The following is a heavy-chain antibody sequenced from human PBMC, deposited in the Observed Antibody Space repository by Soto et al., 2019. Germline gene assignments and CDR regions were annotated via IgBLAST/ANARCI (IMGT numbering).Heavy chain of an antibody. CDR2: ISGSGGST. J-gene: IGHJ6*02. V-gene: IGHV3-23*01. D-gene: IGHD2-15*01. CDR1: GFNFIGLA. Sequence: GGFLRLPCAAFGFNFIGLAMRWVRKATRKGLEWVSGISGSGGSTYYADSVKGRFTISRDNSKNTLYLQMNRLRAEDTAVYYCAKAVVVAATFRGALLGSGVSNDYYYGMDVWGQGTTVTVSS. CDR3: AKAVVVAATFRGALLGSGVSNDYYYGMDV.